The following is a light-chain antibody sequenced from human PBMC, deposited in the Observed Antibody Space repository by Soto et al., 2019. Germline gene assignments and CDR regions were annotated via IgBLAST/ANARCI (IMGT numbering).Light chain of an antibody. V-gene: IGKV3-15*01. J-gene: IGKJ1*01. CDR3: QQYNNWPRT. CDR2: GAS. Sequence: EIVMTQSPATLSVSPGERATLSCRASQSVSSNLAWYQQKPGQAPRLLIYGASTRATGIPARFSGGGSGTEFTLTISSLQSEDFAVYCCQQYNNWPRTFGQGTKVDIK. CDR1: QSVSSN.